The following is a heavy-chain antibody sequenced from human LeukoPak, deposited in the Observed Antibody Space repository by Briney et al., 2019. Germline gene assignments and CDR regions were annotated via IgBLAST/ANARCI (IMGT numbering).Heavy chain of an antibody. CDR1: GYTLTELS. CDR3: ATDLGATWNTADY. D-gene: IGHD1-26*01. V-gene: IGHV1-24*01. CDR2: FDPEDGET. Sequence: ASVKVSCRVSGYTLTELSMHWVRQAPGKGLEWMGGFDPEDGETIYAQKFQGRVTMTEDTSTDTAYMELSSLRSEDTAVYYCATDLGATWNTADYWGQGTLVTVSS. J-gene: IGHJ4*02.